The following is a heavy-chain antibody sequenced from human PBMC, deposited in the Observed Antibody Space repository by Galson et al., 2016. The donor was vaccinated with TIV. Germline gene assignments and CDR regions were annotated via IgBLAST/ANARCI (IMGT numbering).Heavy chain of an antibody. CDR3: TRDDSSDFGQVGGY. CDR1: GFTFSDFY. J-gene: IGHJ4*02. CDR2: ISSTGSII. D-gene: IGHD3-3*01. V-gene: IGHV3-11*04. Sequence: SLRLSCAASGFTFSDFYMSWIRQAPGKGLEWVSYISSTGSIIEYADSVKGRFTMSRDNAKNSLYLQMNSLRVEDTAIYFCTRDDSSDFGQVGGYWGQGILVTVSS.